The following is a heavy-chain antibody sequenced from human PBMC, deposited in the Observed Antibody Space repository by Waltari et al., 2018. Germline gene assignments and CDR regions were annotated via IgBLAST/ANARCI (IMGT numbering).Heavy chain of an antibody. CDR3: ARDGLALDY. V-gene: IGHV3-30-3*01. Sequence: QVQLVESGGGVVQPGRSLRLSCAASGFTLSSYAMHWVRQAPGKGLEWVAVISYDGSNKYYADSVKGRFTISRDNSKNTLYLQMNSLRAEDTAVYYCARDGLALDYWGQGTLVTVSS. D-gene: IGHD5-12*01. CDR1: GFTLSSYA. J-gene: IGHJ4*02. CDR2: ISYDGSNK.